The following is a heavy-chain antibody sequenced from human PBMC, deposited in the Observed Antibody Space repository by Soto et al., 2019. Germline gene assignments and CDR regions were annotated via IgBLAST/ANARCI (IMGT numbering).Heavy chain of an antibody. Sequence: ASVKVSCKASGYTFTSYDINWVRQATGQGLEWMGWMNPNSGNTGYAQKFQGRVTMTRNTSISTAYMELSSLRSEDTAVYYCARAPAPSVRYFGWLLKPSSTYYFDYWGQGTLVTVSS. D-gene: IGHD3-9*01. J-gene: IGHJ4*02. CDR2: MNPNSGNT. V-gene: IGHV1-8*01. CDR1: GYTFTSYD. CDR3: ARAPAPSVRYFGWLLKPSSTYYFDY.